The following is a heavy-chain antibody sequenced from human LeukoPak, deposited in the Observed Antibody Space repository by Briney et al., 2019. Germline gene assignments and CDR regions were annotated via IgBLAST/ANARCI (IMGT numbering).Heavy chain of an antibody. J-gene: IGHJ4*02. Sequence: PGGSLRLSCAASGFTFSDYYMSWIRQPAGKGLEWIGRIYFSGSTHYIPSLQSRVTMSVDTSKNQFSLKLSSVTAADTAIYYCARTSASGATYFDYWGQGTLVTVSS. V-gene: IGHV4-4*07. D-gene: IGHD1-26*01. CDR1: GFTFSDYY. CDR2: IYFSGST. CDR3: ARTSASGATYFDY.